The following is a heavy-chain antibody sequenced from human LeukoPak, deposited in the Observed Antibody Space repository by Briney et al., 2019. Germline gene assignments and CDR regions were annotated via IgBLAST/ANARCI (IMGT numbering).Heavy chain of an antibody. Sequence: GRSLRLSCAASGFTFDDYAMHWVRQAPGKGLEWVSGISWNSGSIGYADSVKGRFTISRDNAKNSLYLQMNSLRAEDMALYDCAKDSSRIWFGAPYGAFDIWGQGTMVTVSS. CDR3: AKDSSRIWFGAPYGAFDI. D-gene: IGHD3-10*01. J-gene: IGHJ3*02. V-gene: IGHV3-9*03. CDR2: ISWNSGSI. CDR1: GFTFDDYA.